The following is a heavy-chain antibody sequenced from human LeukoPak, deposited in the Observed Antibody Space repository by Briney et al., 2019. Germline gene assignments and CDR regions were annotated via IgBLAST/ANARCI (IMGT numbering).Heavy chain of an antibody. D-gene: IGHD3-22*01. J-gene: IGHJ2*01. CDR2: IYTSGST. Sequence: SETLSLTCTVSGGSISSYYWSWVRQPAGKGLEWIGRIYTSGSTNYNPSLKSRVTMSVDTSKNQFSLKLSSVTAADTAVYYCARAEVVVVPERYFDLWGRGTLVTVSS. CDR3: ARAEVVVVPERYFDL. CDR1: GGSISSYY. V-gene: IGHV4-4*07.